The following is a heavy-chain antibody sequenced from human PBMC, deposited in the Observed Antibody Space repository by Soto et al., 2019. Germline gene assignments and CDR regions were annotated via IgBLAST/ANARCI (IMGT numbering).Heavy chain of an antibody. J-gene: IGHJ6*02. Sequence: SETLSLTCTVSGGSISSGGYYWSWIRQHPGKGLEWIGYIYYSGSTYYNPSLKSRVTISVDTSKNQFSLKLSSVTAADTAVYYCARDRAKRYCSSTSCYDSYYYYGMDVWGQGTTVTVSS. V-gene: IGHV4-31*03. CDR3: ARDRAKRYCSSTSCYDSYYYYGMDV. CDR1: GGSISSGGYY. D-gene: IGHD2-2*01. CDR2: IYYSGST.